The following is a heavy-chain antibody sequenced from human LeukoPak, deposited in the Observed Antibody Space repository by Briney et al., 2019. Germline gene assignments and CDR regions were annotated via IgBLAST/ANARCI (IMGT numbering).Heavy chain of an antibody. CDR2: MNPKSGDT. Sequence: ASVKVSCKASGYTFTNYDINWVRQATGQGLEWLGWMNPKSGDTDFAQKFQGRVTITRDTSIGTAYMELSSLRSEDTAVYYCARYNNSWPYYYMDVWGKGTTVTVSS. CDR3: ARYNNSWPYYYMDV. J-gene: IGHJ6*03. D-gene: IGHD6-13*01. CDR1: GYTFTNYD. V-gene: IGHV1-8*03.